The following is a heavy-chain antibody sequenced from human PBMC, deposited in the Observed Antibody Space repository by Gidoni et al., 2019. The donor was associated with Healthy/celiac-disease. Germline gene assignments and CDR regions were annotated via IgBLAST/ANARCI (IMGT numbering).Heavy chain of an antibody. CDR2: IYYSGST. V-gene: IGHV4-39*07. CDR3: ASLDTAMATLTLDY. Sequence: QLQLQESGPGLVKPSETLSLTCTVPGGSISSSSYYWGWIRQPPGKGLEWIGSIYYSGSTYYNPSLKSRVTISVDTSKNQFSLKLSSVTAADTAVYYCASLDTAMATLTLDYWGQGTLVTVSS. D-gene: IGHD5-18*01. J-gene: IGHJ4*02. CDR1: GGSISSSSYY.